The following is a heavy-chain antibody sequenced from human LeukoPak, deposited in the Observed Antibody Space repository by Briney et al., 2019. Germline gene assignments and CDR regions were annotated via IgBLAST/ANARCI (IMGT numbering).Heavy chain of an antibody. D-gene: IGHD2-15*01. V-gene: IGHV3-74*01. CDR2: INSDGSST. CDR3: ARQVVVAATPFDY. CDR1: GFTFSSYW. J-gene: IGHJ4*02. Sequence: GGSLRLSCAASGFTFSSYWMHWVRQAPGKGLVWVSRINSDGSSTSYADSVKGRFTISRDNAKNTLYLQMNSLRAEDTAVYYCARQVVVAATPFDYWGQGTLVTVSS.